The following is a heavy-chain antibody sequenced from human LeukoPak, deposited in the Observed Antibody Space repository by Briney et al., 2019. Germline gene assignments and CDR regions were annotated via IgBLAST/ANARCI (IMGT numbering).Heavy chain of an antibody. J-gene: IGHJ5*02. D-gene: IGHD2-15*01. CDR2: INPSGGST. CDR1: GYTFTSYY. CDR3: ARSSCSGGSCYYLAWFDP. Sequence: ASVKVSCKASGYTFTSYYMHWVLQAPGQGLEWMGIINPSGGSTSYAQKFQGRVTMTRDTSTSTVYMELSSLRSEDTAVYYCARSSCSGGSCYYLAWFDPWGQGTLVTVSS. V-gene: IGHV1-46*01.